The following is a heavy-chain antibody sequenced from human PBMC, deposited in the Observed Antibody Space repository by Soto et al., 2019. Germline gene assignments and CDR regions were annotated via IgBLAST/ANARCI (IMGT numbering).Heavy chain of an antibody. V-gene: IGHV3-30*03. Sequence: WGSLRLSCAASGFTFSSYGMHWVRQAPGKGLEWVAVILYDGSNKYYADSVKGRFTISRDNSKNTLYLQMNSLRAEDTAVYYCATPISSSSLFDAFDIWGQGTMVTVSS. CDR2: ILYDGSNK. CDR1: GFTFSSYG. J-gene: IGHJ3*02. D-gene: IGHD6-6*01. CDR3: ATPISSSSLFDAFDI.